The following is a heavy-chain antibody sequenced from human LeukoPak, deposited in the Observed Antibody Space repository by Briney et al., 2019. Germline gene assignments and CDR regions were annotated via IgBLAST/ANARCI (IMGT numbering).Heavy chain of an antibody. J-gene: IGHJ4*02. V-gene: IGHV3-23*01. CDR3: AKDSKRCG. D-gene: IGHD4-17*01. Sequence: GRFTISRDNSKNTLYLQMNSLRAEDTAVYYCAKDSKRCGWGQGTLVTVSS.